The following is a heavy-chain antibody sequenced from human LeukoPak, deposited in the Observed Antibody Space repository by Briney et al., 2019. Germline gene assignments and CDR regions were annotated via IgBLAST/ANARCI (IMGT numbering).Heavy chain of an antibody. CDR1: GYSINNAHY. CDR2: ISQSAIA. D-gene: IGHD2-15*01. J-gene: IGHJ4*02. CDR3: ARASVEHSIVAGDYFDY. Sequence: PSESLSLTCAVSGYSINNAHYWAWIRQPPGKGLEWIGNISQSAIASYNPSLKSRVTISLDTSNNHFSLDLRSVTAADTAVYFCARASVEHSIVAGDYFDYWGQGTLVTVSS. V-gene: IGHV4-38-2*01.